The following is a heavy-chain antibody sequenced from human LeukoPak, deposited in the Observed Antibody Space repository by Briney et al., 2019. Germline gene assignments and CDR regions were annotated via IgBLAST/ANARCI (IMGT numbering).Heavy chain of an antibody. CDR3: AKDWEMRYWQGGFDS. V-gene: IGHV1-2*02. CDR1: GYNFIVYY. D-gene: IGHD2-15*01. J-gene: IGHJ4*02. CDR2: IDPRTGDT. Sequence: ASVKVSCKASGYNFIVYYIHWPRQAPGHGLEWMGWIDPRTGDTHYAQQFRERFSLTRDTSSSTAYMDLSRLASDDTAIYFCAKDWEMRYWQGGFDSWGQGTLLTVSS.